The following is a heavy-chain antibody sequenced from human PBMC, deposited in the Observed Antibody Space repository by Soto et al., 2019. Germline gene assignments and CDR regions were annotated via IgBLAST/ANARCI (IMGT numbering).Heavy chain of an antibody. Sequence: GASVKVSCKDSGYTFTSYGISWVRQAPGQGLEWMGWISAYNGNTNYAQKLQGRVTMTTDTSTSTAYMELRSLRSDDTAVYYCARDLVGYCSSTSCHPYMDVWGKGTTVTVSS. D-gene: IGHD2-2*03. CDR1: GYTFTSYG. J-gene: IGHJ6*03. CDR2: ISAYNGNT. CDR3: ARDLVGYCSSTSCHPYMDV. V-gene: IGHV1-18*01.